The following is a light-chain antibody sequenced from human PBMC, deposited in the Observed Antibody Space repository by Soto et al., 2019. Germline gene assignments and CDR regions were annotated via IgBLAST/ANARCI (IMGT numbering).Light chain of an antibody. V-gene: IGKV3-20*01. J-gene: IGKJ2*02. Sequence: ETVLTQSPSTLSLSPGERATLSCRASQTFSSGYLAWYQQKPDQAPRLLIYGASRRDAGIAVRFRGSGSGTEYTLTLSRLEPVDSAVYYCQEYGSSRPWTFGQGTKLEIK. CDR1: QTFSSGY. CDR2: GAS. CDR3: QEYGSSRPWT.